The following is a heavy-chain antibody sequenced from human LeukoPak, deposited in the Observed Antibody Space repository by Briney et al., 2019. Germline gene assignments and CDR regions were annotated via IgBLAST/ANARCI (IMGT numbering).Heavy chain of an antibody. Sequence: GASVKVSRKASGYTFTSYGISWVRQAPGQGLEWMGWISGYNGNTNYAQQKLQGRVTMTTDTSTSTAYMELRSLRSDDTAVYYCARDQDLGFRGPDYWGQGTLVTVSS. J-gene: IGHJ4*02. D-gene: IGHD1-26*01. CDR3: ARDQDLGFRGPDY. CDR2: ISGYNGNT. CDR1: GYTFTSYG. V-gene: IGHV1-18*01.